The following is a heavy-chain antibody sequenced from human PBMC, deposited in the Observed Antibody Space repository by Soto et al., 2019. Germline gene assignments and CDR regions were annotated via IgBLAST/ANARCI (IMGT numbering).Heavy chain of an antibody. CDR1: GYTFTSYG. Sequence: QGQLVHSGAEVKKPGASVKVSCKASGYTFTSYGITWVRQAPGQGLEWMGWISAYNGNTNYAQKHQGRVTTTTDTSTITADNELRSLRPDETAVYACARDRHNRAAPGHDAFDIWGQGKMVTDSS. CDR3: ARDRHNRAAPGHDAFDI. J-gene: IGHJ3*02. V-gene: IGHV1-18*01. D-gene: IGHD6-13*01. CDR2: ISAYNGNT.